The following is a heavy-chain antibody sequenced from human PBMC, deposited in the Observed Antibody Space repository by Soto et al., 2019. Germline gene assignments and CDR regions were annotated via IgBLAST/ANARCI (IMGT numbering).Heavy chain of an antibody. CDR1: GYDFTHYW. D-gene: IGHD3-3*01. CDR2: IYPGDSDT. Sequence: GESLKISCKGSGYDFTHYWIAWVRQTPGKGLEWMGVIYPGDSDTKYSPSFQGQVTISADKSIDTAYLQRSSLKASDTAIYYCARAVRYSHGRDFCCLGHWGQGNRV. J-gene: IGHJ4*02. V-gene: IGHV5-51*01. CDR3: ARAVRYSHGRDFCCLGH.